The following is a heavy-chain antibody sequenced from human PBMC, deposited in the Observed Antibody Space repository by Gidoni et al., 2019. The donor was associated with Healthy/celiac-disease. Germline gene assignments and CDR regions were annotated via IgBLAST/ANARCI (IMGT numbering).Heavy chain of an antibody. CDR1: GGSISSSSYY. D-gene: IGHD4-17*01. CDR3: ARMTVTTDIDY. J-gene: IGHJ4*02. Sequence: QLQLQESGPGLVKPSETLSLTCTVSGGSISSSSYYWGWIRQPPGKGPEWIGSIYYSGSTYYNPSLKSRVTISVDTSKNQFSLKLSSVTAADTAVYYCARMTVTTDIDYWGQGTLVTVSS. V-gene: IGHV4-39*01. CDR2: IYYSGST.